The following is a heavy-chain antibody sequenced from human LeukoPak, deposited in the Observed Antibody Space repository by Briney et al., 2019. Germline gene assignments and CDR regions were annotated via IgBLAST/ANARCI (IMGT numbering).Heavy chain of an antibody. CDR1: GYSSTNYG. Sequence: ASVKVSCKASGYSSTNYGISWVRQAPGQGLEWMGWIHIYRGNTNYAQKFQGRVTMTTDTSTSTVYMEVRGLRSDDTAMYYCARNGRVRRVVKDLFEYWGQGTLVAVSS. CDR2: IHIYRGNT. D-gene: IGHD3-10*01. V-gene: IGHV1-18*04. CDR3: ARNGRVRRVVKDLFEY. J-gene: IGHJ4*02.